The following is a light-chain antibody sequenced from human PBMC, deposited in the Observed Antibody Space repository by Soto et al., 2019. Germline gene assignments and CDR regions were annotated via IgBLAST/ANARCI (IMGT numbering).Light chain of an antibody. J-gene: IGKJ2*01. CDR2: DAS. CDR3: EQRSNWYT. CDR1: QRVSSY. V-gene: IGKV3-11*01. Sequence: EIVLTQSPATLSLSPGGRATLSCRASQRVSSYLAWYQQKPGQAPRLLIYDASNRATGIPARFSGSGSGTDFDLTISSLEPEDFAFYYCEQRSNWYTFGPGTKVDIK.